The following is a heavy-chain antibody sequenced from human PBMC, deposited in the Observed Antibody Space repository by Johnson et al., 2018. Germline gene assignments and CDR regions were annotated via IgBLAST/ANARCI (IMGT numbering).Heavy chain of an antibody. V-gene: IGHV3-30*18. CDR3: AKPSSSWSYHYYIDV. J-gene: IGHJ6*03. CDR1: GFTFSVYG. Sequence: QVQLVQSGGGVVQPGRSLRLSCAASGFTFSVYGMHWVRQAPGKGLEWVAIISYDGSNEYYADSVKGRFTVSRDNSKNTLYLQMKSLRAEDTDVYYCAKPSSSWSYHYYIDVWGKGTTVTVSS. D-gene: IGHD6-13*01. CDR2: ISYDGSNE.